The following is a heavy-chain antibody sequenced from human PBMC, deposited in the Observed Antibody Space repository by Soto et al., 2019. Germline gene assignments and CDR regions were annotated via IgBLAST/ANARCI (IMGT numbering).Heavy chain of an antibody. CDR1: GFTFSSYW. J-gene: IGHJ4*02. V-gene: IGHV3-74*01. CDR2: INRDGRSI. D-gene: IGHD6-13*01. CDR3: ERAIATTGEYYFDY. Sequence: EVQLVESGGGLVQPGGSLRLSCAASGFTFSSYWMHWVRQAPGKGLVWVSRINRDGRSINYADSARGRVTISRDNAKNTQYVQVNGRRAEYKAVYYCERAIATTGEYYFDYWGQGILVTVSS.